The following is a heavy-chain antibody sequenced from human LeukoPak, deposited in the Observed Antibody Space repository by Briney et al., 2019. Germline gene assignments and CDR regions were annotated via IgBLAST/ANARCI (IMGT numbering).Heavy chain of an antibody. V-gene: IGHV1-2*02. Sequence: ASVKVSCKASGYTFTGYYMHWVRQAPGQGLEWMGWINPNSGGTNYAQKFQGRDTMTRDTSISTAYMELSKLRSDDTAVYYCAKQKDIVVVTAAHLSLQPWGQGTLVTVSS. CDR1: GYTFTGYY. CDR3: AKQKDIVVVTAAHLSLQP. D-gene: IGHD2-2*01. CDR2: INPNSGGT. J-gene: IGHJ1*01.